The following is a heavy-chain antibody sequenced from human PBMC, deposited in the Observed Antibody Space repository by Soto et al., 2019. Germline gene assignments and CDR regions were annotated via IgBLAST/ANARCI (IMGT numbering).Heavy chain of an antibody. CDR1: GYTFTGYY. CDR2: INPNSGGT. Sequence: GASVKVSCKASGYTFTGYYMHWVRQAPGQGLEWMGWINPNSGGTNYAQKFQGWVTMTRDTSMSTAYMELSRLRSEDTAVYYCARDLYGSGSYYNYYFDYWGQGTLVTVSS. CDR3: ARDLYGSGSYYNYYFDY. V-gene: IGHV1-2*04. D-gene: IGHD3-10*01. J-gene: IGHJ4*02.